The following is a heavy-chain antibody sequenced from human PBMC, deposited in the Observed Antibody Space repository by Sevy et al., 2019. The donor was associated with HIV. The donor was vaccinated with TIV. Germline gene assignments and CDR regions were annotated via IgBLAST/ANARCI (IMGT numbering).Heavy chain of an antibody. D-gene: IGHD6-13*01. V-gene: IGHV3-66*01. J-gene: IGHJ6*02. CDR1: GFTVNSNY. CDR2: IYSGDST. CDR3: AAVEPGIAAAAPNYGMDV. Sequence: GGSLRLSCAASGFTVNSNYMSWVRQAPGKGLEWVSVIYSGDSTYYADSVKGRFTISRDNSKNTLYLQMNNLGAEDTAVYYCAAVEPGIAAAAPNYGMDVWGQGTTVTVSS.